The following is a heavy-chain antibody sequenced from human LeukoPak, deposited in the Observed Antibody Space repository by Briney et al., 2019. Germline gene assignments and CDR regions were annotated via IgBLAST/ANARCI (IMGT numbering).Heavy chain of an antibody. J-gene: IGHJ4*02. D-gene: IGHD6-19*01. CDR2: IGTSGDT. CDR1: GFTFSSYD. V-gene: IGHV3-13*04. Sequence: GGSLRLSCAASGFTFSSYDMHWVRLATGKGLEWVSVIGTSGDTYYAGSVKGRFTISRENAKNSLYLQMNSLTAGDTAVYFCSRVGSSGWPNYFDSWGQGTLVTVSS. CDR3: SRVGSSGWPNYFDS.